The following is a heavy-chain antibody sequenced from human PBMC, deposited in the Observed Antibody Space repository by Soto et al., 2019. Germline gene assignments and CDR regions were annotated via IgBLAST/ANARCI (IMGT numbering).Heavy chain of an antibody. D-gene: IGHD3-16*02. V-gene: IGHV2-5*02. CDR2: IYWDDDK. Sequence: QITLKESGPTLVKPTQTLTLTCTFSGFSLSTSGVGVGWIRQPPGKALEWLALIYWDDDKRYSPSLKSRLTTPKAPSKNQVVLTMTNMDPVDTATYYCAHSPGYDYVWGSYRFISIFDYWGQGTLVTVSS. CDR3: AHSPGYDYVWGSYRFISIFDY. J-gene: IGHJ4*02. CDR1: GFSLSTSGVG.